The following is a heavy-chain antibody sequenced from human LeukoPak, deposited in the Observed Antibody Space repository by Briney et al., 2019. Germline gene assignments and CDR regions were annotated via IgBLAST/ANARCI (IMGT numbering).Heavy chain of an antibody. Sequence: GGSLRLSCAASGFTFSAYPMHWVRQAPGKGLKSVSAISGSGTSTYYANSVKGRFTISRDNSKNTLDLQMGSLRVEDMAVYYCARESKGDYDYWGQGTLVTVSS. D-gene: IGHD2-21*01. CDR3: ARESKGDYDY. J-gene: IGHJ4*02. CDR2: ISGSGTST. CDR1: GFTFSAYP. V-gene: IGHV3-64*01.